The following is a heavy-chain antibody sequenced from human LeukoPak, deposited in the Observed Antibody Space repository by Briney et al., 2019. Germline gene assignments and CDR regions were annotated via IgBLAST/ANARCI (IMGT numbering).Heavy chain of an antibody. CDR2: MHHSGIT. Sequence: PSETLSLTCNVSGYSISSGYYWGWIRQPPGKGLEWVGSMHHSGITYYNPSLKSRVTISVDTSKNQFSLKLTSVTAADTAVYYCARHPSGRMWLQQGGWFDPWGQGTLVTVSS. V-gene: IGHV4-38-2*02. J-gene: IGHJ5*02. D-gene: IGHD5-24*01. CDR1: GYSISSGYY. CDR3: ARHPSGRMWLQQGGWFDP.